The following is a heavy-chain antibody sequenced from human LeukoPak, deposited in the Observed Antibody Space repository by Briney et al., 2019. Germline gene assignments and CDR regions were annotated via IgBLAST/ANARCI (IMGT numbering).Heavy chain of an antibody. CDR1: GGTFSSYA. D-gene: IGHD6-19*01. V-gene: IGHV1-69*06. Sequence: ASVKVSCKASGGTFSSYAISWVRQAPGQGLEWMGGIIPIFGTANYAQKFQGRVTITADKSTSTAYMELSSLRSEDTAVHYCARDGLGGWFDYWGQGTLVTVSS. J-gene: IGHJ4*02. CDR3: ARDGLGGWFDY. CDR2: IIPIFGTA.